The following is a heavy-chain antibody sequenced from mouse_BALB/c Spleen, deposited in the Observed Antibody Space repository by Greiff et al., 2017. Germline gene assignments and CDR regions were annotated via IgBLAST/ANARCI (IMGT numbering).Heavy chain of an antibody. V-gene: IGHV5-9-4*01. Sequence: VKLMESGGGLVKPGGSLKLSCAASGFTFSSYAMSWVRQSPEKRLEWVAEISSGGSYTYYPDTVTGRFTISRDNAKNTLYLEMSSLRSEDTAMYYCARDTESLFAYWGQGTLVTVSA. CDR3: ARDTESLFAY. D-gene: IGHD1-1*01. CDR1: GFTFSSYA. J-gene: IGHJ3*01. CDR2: ISSGGSYT.